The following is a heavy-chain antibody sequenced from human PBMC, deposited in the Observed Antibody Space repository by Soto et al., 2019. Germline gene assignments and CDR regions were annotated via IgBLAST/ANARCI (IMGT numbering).Heavy chain of an antibody. CDR3: ARSLRGYYPPLNYYGMDV. J-gene: IGHJ6*02. CDR2: INHSGST. V-gene: IGHV4-34*01. D-gene: IGHD3-3*01. CDR1: GGSFSGYY. Sequence: SETLSLTCAVYGGSFSGYYWSWIRQPPGKGLEWIGEINHSGSTNYNPSLKSRVTISVDTSKNQFSLKLSSVTAADTAVYYCARSLRGYYPPLNYYGMDVWGQGTTVTVS.